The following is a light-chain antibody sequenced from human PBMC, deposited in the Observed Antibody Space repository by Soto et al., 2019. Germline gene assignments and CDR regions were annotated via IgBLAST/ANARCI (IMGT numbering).Light chain of an antibody. CDR3: QQRSNWPIFT. CDR1: QSVSDF. V-gene: IGKV3-11*01. Sequence: EIVLTQSPGTLSLVPGERATLSCRASQSVSDFLAWYQQKPGQAPRLLIYDAAKRAPGIPARFSGSGSGTDFTLTISSIEPEDSAEYYCQQRSNWPIFTFGPGTKV. CDR2: DAA. J-gene: IGKJ3*01.